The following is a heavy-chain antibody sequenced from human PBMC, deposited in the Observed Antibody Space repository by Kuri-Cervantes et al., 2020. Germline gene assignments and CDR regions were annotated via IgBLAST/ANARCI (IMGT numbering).Heavy chain of an antibody. CDR3: ARDQGRELSPLDC. Sequence: GGSLRLSCAASGFTFDDYAMHWVRQAPGKGLEWVSGISWNSASIDYADSVKGRFTVSRDNAKESLYLQMNSLRDEDTAVYYCARDQGRELSPLDCWGQGTLVTVSS. CDR2: ISWNSASI. J-gene: IGHJ4*02. CDR1: GFTFDDYA. D-gene: IGHD3-10*01. V-gene: IGHV3-9*01.